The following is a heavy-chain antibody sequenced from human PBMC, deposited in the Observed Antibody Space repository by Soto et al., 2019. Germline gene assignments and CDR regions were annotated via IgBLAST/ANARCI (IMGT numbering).Heavy chain of an antibody. Sequence: SETLSLTCTVSGGSISSYYWSWIRQSPGKGLEWIGYIYYSGSTNYNPSLKSRVTISVDTSKNQFSLNLSSVTAADTAVYFCTRHYHDKLAGSGIYWFLPWGQVPHVTVCS. D-gene: IGHD6-19*01. CDR2: IYYSGST. CDR3: TRHYHDKLAGSGIYWFLP. V-gene: IGHV4-59*08. CDR1: GGSISSYY. J-gene: IGHJ5*02.